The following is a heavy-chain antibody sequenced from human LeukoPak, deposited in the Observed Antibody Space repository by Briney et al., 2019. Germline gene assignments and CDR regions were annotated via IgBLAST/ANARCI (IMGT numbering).Heavy chain of an antibody. V-gene: IGHV3-23*01. D-gene: IGHD3-3*01. CDR1: GFTFSNYA. Sequence: GGSLRLSCAASGFTFSNYAMSWVRQAPGKGLEWVSGINGNGGSTYNADSVKGRFTISRDNSKNTLYLQMNSLRAEDTAVYYCAKGEYYDFWSALSPDAFDIWGQGTMVTVSS. CDR3: AKGEYYDFWSALSPDAFDI. CDR2: INGNGGST. J-gene: IGHJ3*02.